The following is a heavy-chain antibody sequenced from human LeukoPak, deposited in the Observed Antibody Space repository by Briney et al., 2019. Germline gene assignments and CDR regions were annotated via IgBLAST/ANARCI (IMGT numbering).Heavy chain of an antibody. Sequence: PSETLSLTCTVSGGSISSSSYYWGWIRQPPGKGLEWIGSIYYSGSTYYNPSLKSRVTISVDTSKNQFSLKLSSVTAADTAVYYCARIISFSGYYFNYWGQGTLVTVSS. D-gene: IGHD3-22*01. J-gene: IGHJ4*02. CDR3: ARIISFSGYYFNY. CDR1: GGSISSSSYY. V-gene: IGHV4-39*07. CDR2: IYYSGST.